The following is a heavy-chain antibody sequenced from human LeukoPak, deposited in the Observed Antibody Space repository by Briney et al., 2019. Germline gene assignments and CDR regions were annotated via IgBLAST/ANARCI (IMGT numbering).Heavy chain of an antibody. CDR3: ARGGRYCSGGTCYFDY. CDR2: INPNSGGT. V-gene: IGHV1-2*02. Sequence: ASVKVSCKASGYXFTGYYFHWVRQAPGQGLEWMGWINPNSGGTNYAQKFQGRVTMTRDTSISTAYMELSGLRSDDTAVYYCARGGRYCSGGTCYFDYWGQGTLVTVSS. J-gene: IGHJ4*02. D-gene: IGHD2-15*01. CDR1: GYXFTGYY.